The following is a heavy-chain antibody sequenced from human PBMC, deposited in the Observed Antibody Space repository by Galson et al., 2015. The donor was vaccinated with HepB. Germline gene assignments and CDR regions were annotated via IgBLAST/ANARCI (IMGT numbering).Heavy chain of an antibody. V-gene: IGHV1-69*13. CDR3: AREGESYNFQF. CDR2: IIPMYGTP. D-gene: IGHD3-3*01. J-gene: IGHJ4*02. CDR1: GGTFSSYA. Sequence: SVKVSCKASGGTFSSYAVAWVRQAPGQGLEWMGSIIPMYGTPHYAQKFQGRVTITADEATSTVHMDLRSLRSDDTAVYYCAREGESYNFQFWGQGTLLTVSS.